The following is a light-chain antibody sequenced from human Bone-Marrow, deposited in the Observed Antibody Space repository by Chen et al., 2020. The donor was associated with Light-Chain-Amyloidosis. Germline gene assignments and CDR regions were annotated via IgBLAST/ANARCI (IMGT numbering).Light chain of an antibody. CDR1: DLPTKY. CDR2: RDT. Sequence: SYELTQPPSVSVSPRQPARHTCSGDDLPTKYAYWYQQKPGQAPVLVIHRDTERPSGISERFSGSSSGTTATLTISGVQAEDEADYHCQSADSSGTYEVIFGGGTKLTVL. J-gene: IGLJ2*01. CDR3: QSADSSGTYEVI. V-gene: IGLV3-25*03.